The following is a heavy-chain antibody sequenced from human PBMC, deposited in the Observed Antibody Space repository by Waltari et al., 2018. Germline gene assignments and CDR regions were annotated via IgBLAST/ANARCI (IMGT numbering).Heavy chain of an antibody. CDR3: ARLWGYYDILTGIPRGAFDI. Sequence: EVQLVQSGAEVKKHGESLKISCKGSGYSFTSYWIGWVRQMPGNVPDSKGVIYPGDSDTRYSPSFQVQVTISADKSISTTYLQWSSLKASDTAMYYCARLWGYYDILTGIPRGAFDIWGQGTMVTVSS. J-gene: IGHJ3*02. V-gene: IGHV5-51*01. CDR2: IYPGDSDT. D-gene: IGHD3-9*01. CDR1: GYSFTSYW.